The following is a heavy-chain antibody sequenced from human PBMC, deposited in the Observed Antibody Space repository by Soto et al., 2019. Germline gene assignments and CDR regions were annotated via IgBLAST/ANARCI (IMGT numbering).Heavy chain of an antibody. Sequence: PSETLSLTCAVYGGSFSGYYWSWIRQPPGKGLEWIGEINHSGSTNYNPSLKSRVTISVDTSKNQFSLKLSSVTAADTAVYYCASGVVIMGYGMDVWGQGTTVTVSS. J-gene: IGHJ6*02. CDR2: INHSGST. D-gene: IGHD3-3*01. CDR3: ASGVVIMGYGMDV. CDR1: GGSFSGYY. V-gene: IGHV4-34*01.